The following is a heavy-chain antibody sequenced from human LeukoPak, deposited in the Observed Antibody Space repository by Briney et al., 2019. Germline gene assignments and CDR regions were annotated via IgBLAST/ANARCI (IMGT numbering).Heavy chain of an antibody. CDR2: IYHSGST. CDR1: GGSISSGGYS. Sequence: TSETLSLTCTVSGGSISSGGYSWSWIRQPPGKGLEWIGYIYHSGSTYYNPSLKSRVTISVDRSKNQFSLKLSSVTAADTAVYYCARSGIAARSYYYYGMDVWGQGTTVTVSS. V-gene: IGHV4-30-2*01. J-gene: IGHJ6*02. D-gene: IGHD6-6*01. CDR3: ARSGIAARSYYYYGMDV.